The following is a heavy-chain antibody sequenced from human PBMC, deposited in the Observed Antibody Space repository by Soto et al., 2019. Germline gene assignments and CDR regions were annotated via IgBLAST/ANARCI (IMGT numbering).Heavy chain of an antibody. Sequence: SETLSLTCSVSGVSMRNSYWTWIRQSAGKGLEWIGRISTSGNTNYNPSLNSRLTMSVDTSKNQVSLKLTSVTAADTAVYYCARGGGVPALGDPWDQGTLVTVSS. CDR1: GVSMRNSY. V-gene: IGHV4-4*07. CDR2: ISTSGNT. CDR3: ARGGGVPALGDP. J-gene: IGHJ5*02. D-gene: IGHD3-16*01.